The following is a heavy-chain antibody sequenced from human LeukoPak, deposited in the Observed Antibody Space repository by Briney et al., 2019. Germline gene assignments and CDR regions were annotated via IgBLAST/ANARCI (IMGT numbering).Heavy chain of an antibody. V-gene: IGHV1-2*04. CDR2: INPNSGGT. Sequence: ASVKVSCKASGYTFTGYYMHWVRQAPGQGLEWMGWINPNSGGTNYAQKFQGWVTMTRDTSISTAYMELSRLRSDDTAVYYCARAKDIVVVPAAPNWFDPWGQGTLVTVSS. D-gene: IGHD2-2*01. CDR3: ARAKDIVVVPAAPNWFDP. CDR1: GYTFTGYY. J-gene: IGHJ5*02.